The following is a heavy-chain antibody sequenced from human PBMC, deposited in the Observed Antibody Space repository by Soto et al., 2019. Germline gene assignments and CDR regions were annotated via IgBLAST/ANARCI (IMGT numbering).Heavy chain of an antibody. CDR1: GFIFSNYE. CDR3: ARGYCSGSTCYSGGY. D-gene: IGHD2-15*01. V-gene: IGHV3-48*03. Sequence: GGSLRLSCAASGFIFSNYEMNWARQAPGKGLEWLSYIASNGNTIYYANSVKGRFTVSRDNAKGSLYLQMNSLRAADTAVYYCARGYCSGSTCYSGGYWGQGTLVTVSS. J-gene: IGHJ4*02. CDR2: IASNGNTI.